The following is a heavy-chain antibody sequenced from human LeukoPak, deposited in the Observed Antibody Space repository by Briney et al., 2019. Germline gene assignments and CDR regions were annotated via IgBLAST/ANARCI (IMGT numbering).Heavy chain of an antibody. J-gene: IGHJ4*02. D-gene: IGHD3-16*01. CDR1: GGSFSDYY. CDR3: ARHYGP. CDR2: IYYSGST. Sequence: SETLSLTCAVYGGSFSDYYWSCIRQPPGKGLEWIGSIYYSGSTYYNPSLKSRVTISVDTSKNQFSLKLNSVTATDTAVYYCARHYGPWGQGTLVTVSS. V-gene: IGHV4-34*01.